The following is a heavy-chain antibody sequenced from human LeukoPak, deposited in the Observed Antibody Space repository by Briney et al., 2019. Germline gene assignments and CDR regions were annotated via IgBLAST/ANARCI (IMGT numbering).Heavy chain of an antibody. CDR2: IKQDGSEK. CDR3: ALDCSGGSCYVAY. J-gene: IGHJ4*02. V-gene: IGHV3-7*01. D-gene: IGHD2-15*01. CDR1: GLTFSNYW. Sequence: GGSLRLSCAASGLTFSNYWMDWVRQAPGKGLEWVANIKQDGSEKNYVDSVKGRFIISRDNAKNSLYLQMNSLRAEDTAVYYCALDCSGGSCYVAYWGQGTLVTVSS.